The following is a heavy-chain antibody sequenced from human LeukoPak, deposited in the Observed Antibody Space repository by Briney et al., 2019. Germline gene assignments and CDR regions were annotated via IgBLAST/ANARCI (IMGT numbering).Heavy chain of an antibody. D-gene: IGHD3-22*01. J-gene: IGHJ4*02. Sequence: TGGSLRLSCAVSGITLSNYGMSWVRQAPGKGLEWVAGISGSGGGTKYADSVKGRFTISRDNPKNTLYLQMNSLRAEDTAVYFCAKRGVVIRVILVGFHKEAYYFDSWGQGALVTVSS. CDR1: GITLSNYG. CDR3: AKRGVVIRVILVGFHKEAYYFDS. V-gene: IGHV3-23*01. CDR2: ISGSGGGT.